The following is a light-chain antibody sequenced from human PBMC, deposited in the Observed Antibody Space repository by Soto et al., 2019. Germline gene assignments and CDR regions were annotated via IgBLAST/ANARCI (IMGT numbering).Light chain of an antibody. V-gene: IGLV2-14*01. CDR2: EVS. CDR3: TSYTSTYTLV. J-gene: IGLJ1*01. Sequence: QSVLTQPASVSGSPGQSITISCTGTSSDVGVYNYVSWYQQHPGKAPKLIISEVSNRPSGVSDRFSGSKSGNTASLTISGLHNEDEADYYCTSYTSTYTLVFGTGTKVTVL. CDR1: SSDVGVYNY.